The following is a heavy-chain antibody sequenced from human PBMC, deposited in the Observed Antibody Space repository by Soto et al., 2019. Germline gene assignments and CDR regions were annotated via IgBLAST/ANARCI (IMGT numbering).Heavy chain of an antibody. CDR3: AHRHFNKVAYFDY. J-gene: IGHJ4*02. V-gene: IGHV2-5*01. CDR1: GFSLSTNGVG. Sequence: QITLKESGPKLVKPTQTLTLTCTVSGFSLSTNGVGVGWIRQPPGKALEWLAIVYWNDDKRYSPSLESRLTIARDASKNQVILIMTNMYPVDTATYYCAHRHFNKVAYFDYWGQGTLVTVSS. CDR2: VYWNDDK.